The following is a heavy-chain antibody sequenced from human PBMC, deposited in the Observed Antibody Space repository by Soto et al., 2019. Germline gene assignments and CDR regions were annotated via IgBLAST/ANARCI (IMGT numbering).Heavy chain of an antibody. D-gene: IGHD6-19*01. Sequence: QVQLVESGGGVVQPGRSLRLSCAASGFIFNNNAMQWFRQAPGKGLEWVAVILYDGSNKYYADSVKGRFTISRDNSKNTLYLEMNSLRAEDTAVYDCAKDRSRGWSYFDYWGQGTLVTVSS. CDR3: AKDRSRGWSYFDY. CDR1: GFIFNNNA. CDR2: ILYDGSNK. J-gene: IGHJ4*02. V-gene: IGHV3-30*18.